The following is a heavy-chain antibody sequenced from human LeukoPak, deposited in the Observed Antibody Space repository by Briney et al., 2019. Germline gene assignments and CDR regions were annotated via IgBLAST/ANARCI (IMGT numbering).Heavy chain of an antibody. D-gene: IGHD3-10*01. V-gene: IGHV4-31*11. Sequence: SETLSLTCAVSGGSISSGTYYWTWIRQYPGMGLEWIGYIYYSGSTNYNPSLKSRVTMSVDTPKNQFSLKLSSVTAADTAVYYCARNDASGSYYNVAFDIWGQGTMVTVSS. CDR3: ARNDASGSYYNVAFDI. J-gene: IGHJ3*02. CDR2: IYYSGST. CDR1: GGSISSGTYY.